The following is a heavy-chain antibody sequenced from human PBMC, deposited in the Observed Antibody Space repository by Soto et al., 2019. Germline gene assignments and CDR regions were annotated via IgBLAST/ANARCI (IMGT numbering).Heavy chain of an antibody. CDR1: GGSISNGGYY. D-gene: IGHD1-26*01. V-gene: IGHV4-31*03. CDR2: IYYSGSN. CDR3: ARDSEWGRGYFDY. Sequence: QVQLQESGPGVVKPSQTLSLTCTVSGGSISNGGYYWSWIRQRPGKGLEWIGYIYYSGSNYYNPSLKSRVTISVDTSKNQFSLKLSSVTAADTAVYYCARDSEWGRGYFDYWGQVTLVTVSS. J-gene: IGHJ4*02.